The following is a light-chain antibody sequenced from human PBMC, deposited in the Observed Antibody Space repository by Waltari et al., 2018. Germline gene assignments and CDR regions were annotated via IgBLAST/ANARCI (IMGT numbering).Light chain of an antibody. J-gene: IGLJ1*01. CDR2: EVS. CDR3: MSYSSSFTLF. Sequence: QSALTQPASVSGSPGQSITISCAGTSSDVGGYNYVSWYQHHPGKAPKLIIYEVSHRPSGVPNRFSGSKSGNTASLTISGLQADDEADYYCMSYSSSFTLFFGTGTEVSVL. V-gene: IGLV2-14*01. CDR1: SSDVGGYNY.